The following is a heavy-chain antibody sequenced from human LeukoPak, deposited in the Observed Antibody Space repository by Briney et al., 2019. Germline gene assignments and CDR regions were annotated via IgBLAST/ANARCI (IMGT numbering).Heavy chain of an antibody. V-gene: IGHV3-23*01. CDR2: ISGSGGST. J-gene: IGHJ6*02. CDR1: GITFSSYA. D-gene: IGHD6-19*01. Sequence: GGSLRLSCAASGITFSSYAMSWVRQAPGKGLEWVSAISGSGGSTNYADSVKGRFTISRDNAKNSLYLQMNSLRGEDTAVYYCARGIAVAGNYYGMDVWGQGTTVTVSS. CDR3: ARGIAVAGNYYGMDV.